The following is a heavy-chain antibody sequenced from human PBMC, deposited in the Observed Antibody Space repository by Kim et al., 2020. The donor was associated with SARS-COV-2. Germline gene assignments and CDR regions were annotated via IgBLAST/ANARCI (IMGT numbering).Heavy chain of an antibody. CDR3: ARGSVVRGVVGLISPYYYYVMDV. CDR1: GYTFTNYG. D-gene: IGHD3-10*01. J-gene: IGHJ6*02. Sequence: ASVKVSCKASGYTFTNYGINWVRQAPGQGLEWMGWISGYNGYTNYAQKLQGRVTMTKDTATTTAYMELGSLRSDDTAVYYCARGSVVRGVVGLISPYYYYVMDVWGQGTTVTVS. CDR2: ISGYNGYT. V-gene: IGHV1-18*01.